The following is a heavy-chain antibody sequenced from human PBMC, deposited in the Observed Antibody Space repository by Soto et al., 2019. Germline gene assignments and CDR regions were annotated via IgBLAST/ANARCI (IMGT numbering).Heavy chain of an antibody. CDR3: AREEISYYGSGIALDY. CDR2: INAGNGNT. V-gene: IGHV1-3*01. J-gene: IGHJ4*02. Sequence: GASVKVSCKASGYTFTGYAMHWVRQAPGQRLEWMGWINAGNGNTKYSQKFQGRVTMTRDTSTSTVYMELSSLRSEDTAVYYCAREEISYYGSGIALDYWGQGTLVTVSS. CDR1: GYTFTGYA. D-gene: IGHD3-10*01.